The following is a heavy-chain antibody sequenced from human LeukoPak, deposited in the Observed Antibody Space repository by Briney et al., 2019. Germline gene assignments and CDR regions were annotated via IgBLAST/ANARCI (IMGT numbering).Heavy chain of an antibody. Sequence: SETLSLTCAVYGGSFSGYYWSWIRQPPGKGLEWIGEINLSGSTNYNPSLKSRVTISVDTSKNQFSLKLSSVTAADTAVYYCARVSAAYCGGDCYSDYFDYWGQGTLVTVSS. CDR3: ARVSAAYCGGDCYSDYFDY. CDR2: INLSGST. D-gene: IGHD2-21*02. V-gene: IGHV4-34*01. CDR1: GGSFSGYY. J-gene: IGHJ4*02.